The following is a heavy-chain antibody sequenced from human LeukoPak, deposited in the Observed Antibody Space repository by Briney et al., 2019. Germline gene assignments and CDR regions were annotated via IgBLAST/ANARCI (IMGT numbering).Heavy chain of an antibody. J-gene: IGHJ4*02. CDR2: ISAYNGNT. D-gene: IGHD3-22*01. Sequence: GASVKVSCKASGYTFTSYGISWVRQAPGQGLEGMGWISAYNGNTNYAQKLQGRVTMTTDTSTSTAYMELRSLRSDDTAVYYCALDYYDSSGYYYVDYWGQGTLVTVSS. CDR1: GYTFTSYG. CDR3: ALDYYDSSGYYYVDY. V-gene: IGHV1-18*01.